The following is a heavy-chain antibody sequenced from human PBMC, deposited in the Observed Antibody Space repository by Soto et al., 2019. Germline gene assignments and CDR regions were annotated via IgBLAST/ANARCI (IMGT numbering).Heavy chain of an antibody. Sequence: QVQLQESGPGLVKPSQTLSLTCTVSGGSISSGGYYWSWIRQHPGKGLEWIGYIYYSGSTYYNPSLNSRVTISGDTSKNQFSLKLSSVTAAAAAVYYCARGKTVAAAGPFDYWGQGTLVTVSS. D-gene: IGHD6-13*01. CDR3: ARGKTVAAAGPFDY. CDR2: IYYSGST. CDR1: GGSISSGGYY. J-gene: IGHJ4*02. V-gene: IGHV4-31*03.